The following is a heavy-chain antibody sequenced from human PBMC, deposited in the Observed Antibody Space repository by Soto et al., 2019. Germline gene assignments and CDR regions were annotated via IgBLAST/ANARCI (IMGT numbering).Heavy chain of an antibody. CDR1: GYTFTGYY. D-gene: IGHD3-10*01. CDR3: ARDRSLLWFGELHYYGMDV. J-gene: IGHJ6*02. Sequence: ASVKVSCKASGYTFTGYYMHWVRQAPGQGLEWMGWINPNSGGTNYAQKFQGWVTMTRDTSISTAYMELSRLRSDDTAVYYCARDRSLLWFGELHYYGMDVWGQGTTVTVSS. CDR2: INPNSGGT. V-gene: IGHV1-2*04.